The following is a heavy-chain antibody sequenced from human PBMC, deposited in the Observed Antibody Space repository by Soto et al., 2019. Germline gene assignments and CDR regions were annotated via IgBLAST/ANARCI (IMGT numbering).Heavy chain of an antibody. CDR3: ARGPSSLTRFDY. D-gene: IGHD2-2*01. V-gene: IGHV3-30-3*01. CDR1: GFTFSSYA. Sequence: PGESLKISCAASGFTFSSYAMHWVRQAPGKGLEWVAVISYDGNNKYYADSVKGRFTISRDNSKNTLYLQMNSLRAEDTAVYYCARGPSSLTRFDYWGQGTLVTVSS. J-gene: IGHJ4*02. CDR2: ISYDGNNK.